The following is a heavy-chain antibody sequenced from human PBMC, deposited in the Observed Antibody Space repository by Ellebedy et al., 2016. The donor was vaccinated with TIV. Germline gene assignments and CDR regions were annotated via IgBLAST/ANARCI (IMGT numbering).Heavy chain of an antibody. CDR2: ISYDGSSK. V-gene: IGHV3-30*18. Sequence: PGGSLRLSCAASGFSFITAWMSWVRQAPGKGLEWVAVISYDGSSKYYADSVKGRFTISRDNSKNTLYLQMNSLRAEDTAVYYCAKDTSKTGYYFDYWGQGTLVTVSS. D-gene: IGHD3-16*01. CDR3: AKDTSKTGYYFDY. CDR1: GFSFITAW. J-gene: IGHJ4*02.